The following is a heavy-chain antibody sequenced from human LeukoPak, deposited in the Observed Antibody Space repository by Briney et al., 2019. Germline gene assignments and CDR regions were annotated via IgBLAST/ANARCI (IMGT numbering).Heavy chain of an antibody. CDR2: ISGSGGST. V-gene: IGHV3-23*01. D-gene: IGHD4-11*01. J-gene: IGHJ4*02. CDR1: GFTFSSYA. CDR3: ARDSYYSPDY. Sequence: GGSLRLSCAASGFTFSSYAMSWVRQAPGKGLEWVSAISGSGGSTYYADSVKGRFTMSRDNAKNTLYLQMNSLRADDTAVYYCARDSYYSPDYWGQGTLVIVSS.